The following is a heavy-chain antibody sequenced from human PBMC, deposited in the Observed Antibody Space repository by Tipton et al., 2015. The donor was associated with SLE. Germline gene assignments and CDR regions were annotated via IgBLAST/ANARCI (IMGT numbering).Heavy chain of an antibody. CDR2: ICYNGVS. CDR1: GGSFSGYY. D-gene: IGHD1-26*01. J-gene: IGHJ4*02. CDR3: ARTSGNFPFDY. V-gene: IGHV4-34*11. Sequence: TLSLTCAVYGGSFSGYYWSWIRQPPGKGLEWIAFICYNGVSNYSPSLRSRVTISLDTSKNQFSLKLTSVTAADTAVYYCARTSGNFPFDYWGQGNLVTVSS.